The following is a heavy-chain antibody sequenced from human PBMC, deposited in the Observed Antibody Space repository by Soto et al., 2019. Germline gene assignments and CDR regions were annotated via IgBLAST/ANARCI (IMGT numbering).Heavy chain of an antibody. D-gene: IGHD2-21*02. J-gene: IGHJ4*02. CDR2: TYYSGST. Sequence: SETLSLTCNVSCGSLTSYYWSWILHPPGKGLEWIGYTYYSGSTNYNPSLESRVTISVDTSKNQFSLKLNSVTAEDTAVYYCARVGPPGCGGDCYSFDYWGQGTLVTVSS. V-gene: IGHV4-59*01. CDR1: CGSLTSYY. CDR3: ARVGPPGCGGDCYSFDY.